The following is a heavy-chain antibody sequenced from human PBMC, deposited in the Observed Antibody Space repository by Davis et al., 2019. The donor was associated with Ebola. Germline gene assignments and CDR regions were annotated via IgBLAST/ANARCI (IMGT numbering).Heavy chain of an antibody. CDR2: MNPNSGNT. CDR3: ARGPFSRGTSFDY. CDR1: GYTFTSSD. D-gene: IGHD1-7*01. V-gene: IGHV1-8*01. J-gene: IGHJ4*02. Sequence: ASVKVSCKASGYTFTSSDINWVRQATGQGLEWMGWMNPNSGNTGYAQKFQGRVTMTRNTSISTAYMELSSLRSEDTAVYYCARGPFSRGTSFDYWGQGTLVTVSS.